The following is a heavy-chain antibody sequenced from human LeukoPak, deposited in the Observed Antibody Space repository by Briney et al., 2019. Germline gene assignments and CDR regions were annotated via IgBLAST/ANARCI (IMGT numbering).Heavy chain of an antibody. J-gene: IGHJ6*02. D-gene: IGHD2-2*01. Sequence: SETLSLTCTVSGGSISSYYWSWIRQPPGKGLEWIGYIYYSGSTNCNPSLKSRVTISVDTSKNQFSLKLSSVTAADTAVYYCARTQSSTSSREYYYYGMDVWGQGTTVTVSS. CDR3: ARTQSSTSSREYYYYGMDV. CDR2: IYYSGST. V-gene: IGHV4-59*01. CDR1: GGSISSYY.